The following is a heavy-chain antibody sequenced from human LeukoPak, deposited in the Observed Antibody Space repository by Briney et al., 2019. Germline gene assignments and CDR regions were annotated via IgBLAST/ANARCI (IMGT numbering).Heavy chain of an antibody. J-gene: IGHJ4*02. V-gene: IGHV3-7*04. D-gene: IGHD1-1*01. CDR2: IHPEVNEK. CDR1: GFTFCNFL. CDR3: ARGDDFSGDH. Sequence: GGSLRLSCAVSGFTFCNFLMSWVRPAPGRGLEWVANIHPEVNEKYHVESVKRRFTISRDNTNKSLFLQMNALRVEDTAVYYCARGDDFSGDHWGQGTLVTVSS.